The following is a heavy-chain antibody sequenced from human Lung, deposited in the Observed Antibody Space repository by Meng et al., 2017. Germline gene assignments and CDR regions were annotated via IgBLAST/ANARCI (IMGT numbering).Heavy chain of an antibody. V-gene: IGHV3-23*04. CDR3: AKYSYGLGDYLDY. Sequence: VPLVECGGGLVQPGGSLRLSCAASGFSFSSYAMSWVRHAPGKGLEWVSALSGGGFTTYYADSVKGRFAISRHNSKNTLYLQMNSLRAEDTALYYCAKYSYGLGDYLDYWGQGALVTVSS. J-gene: IGHJ4*02. CDR2: LSGGGFTT. CDR1: GFSFSSYA. D-gene: IGHD3-10*01.